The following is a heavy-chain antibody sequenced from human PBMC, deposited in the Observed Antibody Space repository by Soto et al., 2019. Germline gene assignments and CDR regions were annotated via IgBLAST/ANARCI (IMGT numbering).Heavy chain of an antibody. J-gene: IGHJ6*02. Sequence: GGSLRLSCAASGFTFSSYAMHWVRQAPGKGLEWVAVISYDGSNKYYADSVKGRFTISRDNSKNTLYLQMNSLRAEDTAVYYCARDQEVVPAAKVLGFGYYYYYYGMDVWGQGTTVTVSS. CDR1: GFTFSSYA. D-gene: IGHD2-2*01. V-gene: IGHV3-30-3*01. CDR3: ARDQEVVPAAKVLGFGYYYYYYGMDV. CDR2: ISYDGSNK.